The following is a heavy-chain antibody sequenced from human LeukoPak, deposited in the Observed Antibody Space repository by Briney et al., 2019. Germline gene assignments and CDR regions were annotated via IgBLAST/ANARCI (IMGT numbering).Heavy chain of an antibody. Sequence: ASVKVSCKASGYTFTGYYMHWVRQAPGQGLEWMGWINPNSGGTNYAQKFQGRVTMTRDTSISTAYMELSRLRSDDTAVYYCAGPRYSSSWYYFDYWGQGTLVTVSS. CDR1: GYTFTGYY. CDR3: AGPRYSSSWYYFDY. D-gene: IGHD6-13*01. J-gene: IGHJ4*02. V-gene: IGHV1-2*02. CDR2: INPNSGGT.